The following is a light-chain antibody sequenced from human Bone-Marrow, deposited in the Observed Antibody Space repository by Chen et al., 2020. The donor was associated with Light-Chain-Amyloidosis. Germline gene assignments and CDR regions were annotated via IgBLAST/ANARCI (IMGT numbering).Light chain of an antibody. CDR2: SAS. CDR1: QTISTY. Sequence: DIQMTQSPSSLSASVGDRVTIACRASQTISTYLNWYQQKPGEAPKLLIYSASSLQSGVPSRFSGSGSETDFTLTISSLHPEDFATYFCQQTYSNFKTFGQGTKVE. V-gene: IGKV1-39*01. J-gene: IGKJ1*01. CDR3: QQTYSNFKT.